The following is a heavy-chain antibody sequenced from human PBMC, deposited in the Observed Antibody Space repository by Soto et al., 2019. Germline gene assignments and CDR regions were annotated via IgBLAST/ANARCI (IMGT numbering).Heavy chain of an antibody. Sequence: GASVKVSCKASGYTFTSYAMHWVRQAPGQRLEWMGWINAGNGNTKYSQKFQGRVTITRDTSASTAYMELSSLRSEDTAVYYCARSTYQYYYDSSGKFDYWGQGTLVTVSS. CDR3: ARSTYQYYYDSSGKFDY. CDR2: INAGNGNT. V-gene: IGHV1-3*01. D-gene: IGHD3-22*01. CDR1: GYTFTSYA. J-gene: IGHJ4*02.